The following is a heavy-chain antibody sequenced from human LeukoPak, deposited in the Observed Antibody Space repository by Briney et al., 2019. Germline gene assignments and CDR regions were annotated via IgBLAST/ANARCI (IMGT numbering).Heavy chain of an antibody. V-gene: IGHV3-30*02. CDR2: IRFDGSNK. Sequence: GGSLRLSCAASGFIFSSYGMHWVRQAPGKGLERVAFIRFDGSNKYYADSVKGRFTISRDNSKNTLYLQMNSLRAEDTAVYYCAKDRRGTVVRGPIMQTRDYYFEYWGQGTLVTVSS. CDR3: AKDRRGTVVRGPIMQTRDYYFEY. CDR1: GFIFSSYG. D-gene: IGHD3-10*01. J-gene: IGHJ4*02.